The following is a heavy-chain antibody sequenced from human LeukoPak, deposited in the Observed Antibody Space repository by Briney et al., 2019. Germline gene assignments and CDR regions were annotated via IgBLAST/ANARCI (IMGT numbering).Heavy chain of an antibody. CDR1: GFTFCSYA. V-gene: IGHV3-30*04. CDR2: ISYDGSNK. CDR3: AALGITMIGGV. Sequence: PGGSLRLSCAASGFTFCSYAMHWVRRAPGKGLEWVAVISYDGSNKYYADSVKGRFTISRDNSKNTLYLQMNSLRAEDTAVYYCAALGITMIGGVWGKGTTVTISS. J-gene: IGHJ6*04. D-gene: IGHD3-10*02.